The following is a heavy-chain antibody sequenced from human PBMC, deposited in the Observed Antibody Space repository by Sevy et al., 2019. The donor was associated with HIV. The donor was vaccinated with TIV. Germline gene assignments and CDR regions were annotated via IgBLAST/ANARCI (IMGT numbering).Heavy chain of an antibody. Sequence: GGSLRLSCAASGFTFSSYGMHWVRQAPGKGLEWVAVIWYDGSNKYYADSVKGRLTISRDNSKNTLYLQMNSLRAEDTAVYYCARVYYDSSGYGGDWFDPWGQGTLVTVSS. CDR1: GFTFSSYG. D-gene: IGHD3-22*01. J-gene: IGHJ5*02. V-gene: IGHV3-33*01. CDR2: IWYDGSNK. CDR3: ARVYYDSSGYGGDWFDP.